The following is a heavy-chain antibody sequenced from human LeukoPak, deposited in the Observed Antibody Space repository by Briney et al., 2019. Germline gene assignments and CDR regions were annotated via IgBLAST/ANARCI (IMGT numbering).Heavy chain of an antibody. Sequence: GGSLRLSCAASGFTFSSSAMSWVRQAPGKGLEWVSAISGSGGSTYYADSVKGRFTVSRDNSKNTLYLQMNSLRAEDTAVFYCAKECSGGSCYSNSQYYYYGMDVWGQGTTVTVSS. CDR3: AKECSGGSCYSNSQYYYYGMDV. J-gene: IGHJ6*02. CDR2: ISGSGGST. CDR1: GFTFSSSA. D-gene: IGHD2-15*01. V-gene: IGHV3-23*01.